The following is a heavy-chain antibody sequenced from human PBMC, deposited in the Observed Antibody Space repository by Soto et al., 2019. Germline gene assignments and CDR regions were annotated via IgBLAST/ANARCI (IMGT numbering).Heavy chain of an antibody. CDR3: ARGERYCSSTSCLSGPDNYHKYYYYYMDV. CDR2: IWYDGSNK. J-gene: IGHJ6*03. Sequence: GGSLRLSCAASGFTFSSYGMHWVRQAPGKGLEWVAVIWYDGSNKYYADSVKGRFTISRDNSKNTLYLQMNSLRAEDTAVYYCARGERYCSSTSCLSGPDNYHKYYYYYMDVWGKGTTVTVSS. V-gene: IGHV3-33*01. CDR1: GFTFSSYG. D-gene: IGHD2-2*01.